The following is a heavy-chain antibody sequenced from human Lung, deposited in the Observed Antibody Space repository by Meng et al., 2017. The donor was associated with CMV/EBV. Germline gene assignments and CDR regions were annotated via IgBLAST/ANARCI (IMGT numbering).Heavy chain of an antibody. J-gene: IGHJ4*02. CDR2: IYYSGST. Sequence: SXTXSLXCTVSGGSISSSSYYWGWIRQPPGKGLEWIGSIYYSGSTYYNPSLKSRVTISVDTSKNQFSLKLSSVTAADTAVYYCARLSYFWSGYPDRFDDXGQGXLVTVSS. V-gene: IGHV4-39*01. CDR1: GGSISSSSYY. CDR3: ARLSYFWSGYPDRFDD. D-gene: IGHD3-3*01.